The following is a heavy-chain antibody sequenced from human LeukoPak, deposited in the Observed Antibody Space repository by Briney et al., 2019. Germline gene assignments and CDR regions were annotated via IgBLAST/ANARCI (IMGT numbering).Heavy chain of an antibody. CDR1: GGSISSYH. D-gene: IGHD6-19*01. Sequence: PSETLSLTCTVSGGSISSYHWSWIRQPPGKGLEWIGYIYYSGSANYNPSLKSRVTISVDTSKNQFSLKLSSVTAADTAVYYCARESSGWYRRIDYWGQGTLVTVSS. CDR2: IYYSGSA. CDR3: ARESSGWYRRIDY. J-gene: IGHJ4*02. V-gene: IGHV4-59*01.